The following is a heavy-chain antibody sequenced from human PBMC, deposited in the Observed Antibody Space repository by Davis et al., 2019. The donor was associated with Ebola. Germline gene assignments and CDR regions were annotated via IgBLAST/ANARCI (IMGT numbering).Heavy chain of an antibody. D-gene: IGHD3-3*01. CDR3: ARDGDFWSGYVLDY. CDR2: ISSSSSYI. Sequence: GESLKISCAASGFTFSSYSMNWVRQAPGKGLEWVSSISSSSSYIYYADSVKGRFTISRDNAKNSLYLQMNSLRAEDTAVYYCARDGDFWSGYVLDYWGQGTLVTVSS. J-gene: IGHJ4*02. V-gene: IGHV3-21*01. CDR1: GFTFSSYS.